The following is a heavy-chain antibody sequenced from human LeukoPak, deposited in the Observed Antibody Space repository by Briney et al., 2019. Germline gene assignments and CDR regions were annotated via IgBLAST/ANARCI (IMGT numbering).Heavy chain of an antibody. Sequence: GASVKVSCKASGYTFTSYGISWVRQAPGQGLEWMGWISAYNGNTNYAQKLQGRVTMTTDTSTGTAYMELRSLRSDDTAVYHCASFSPTTVTFDYWGQGTLVTVSS. D-gene: IGHD1-1*01. CDR3: ASFSPTTVTFDY. V-gene: IGHV1-18*01. CDR2: ISAYNGNT. J-gene: IGHJ4*02. CDR1: GYTFTSYG.